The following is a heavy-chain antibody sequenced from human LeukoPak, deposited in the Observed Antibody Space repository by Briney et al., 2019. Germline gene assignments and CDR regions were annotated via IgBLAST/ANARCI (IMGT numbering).Heavy chain of an antibody. J-gene: IGHJ4*02. Sequence: SETLPLTCAVSGYSISSGYYWGWIRPPPGKGLEWIGTIYHSGTTYYNPSLKSRVTISVDTSKNQFSLKLSSVTAADTAVYYCARRYYYGEPFDYWGQGTLVTVSS. CDR1: GYSISSGYY. CDR3: ARRYYYGEPFDY. V-gene: IGHV4-38-2*01. CDR2: IYHSGTT. D-gene: IGHD3-10*01.